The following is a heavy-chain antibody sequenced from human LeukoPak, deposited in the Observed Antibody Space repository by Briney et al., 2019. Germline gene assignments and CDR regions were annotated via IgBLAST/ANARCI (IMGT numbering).Heavy chain of an antibody. Sequence: PSETLSLTCTVSGGSISSYYWSWIRQPPGKGLEWIGYINFSGSTSYNPSLKSRVTISVDTSKNQSSLKLSSVTAADTAVYYCARAPLGFCSGGTCKRYFDYWGQGTLVTVSS. CDR3: ARAPLGFCSGGTCKRYFDY. J-gene: IGHJ4*02. CDR1: GGSISSYY. V-gene: IGHV4-30-4*01. CDR2: INFSGST. D-gene: IGHD2-15*01.